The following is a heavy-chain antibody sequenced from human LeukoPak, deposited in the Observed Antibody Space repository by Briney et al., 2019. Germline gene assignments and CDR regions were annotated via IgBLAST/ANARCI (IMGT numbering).Heavy chain of an antibody. D-gene: IGHD6-19*01. J-gene: IGHJ4*02. V-gene: IGHV4-39*07. CDR2: TSYSGST. CDR1: GGSISSRSYY. Sequence: SETLSLTCTVFGGSISSRSYYWGWIRQPPGKGLEWIGSTSYSGSTYYNPSLESRVTISVDTSQNQFSLKLSSVTAADTAVYYCARDQGSSGWYSDYWGQGTLVTVSS. CDR3: ARDQGSSGWYSDY.